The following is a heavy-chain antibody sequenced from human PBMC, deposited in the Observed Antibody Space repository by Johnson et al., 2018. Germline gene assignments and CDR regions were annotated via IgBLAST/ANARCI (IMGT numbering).Heavy chain of an antibody. J-gene: IGHJ3*02. CDR2: IYNSVIT. Sequence: QLVESGPGLVKPSETLSLTCTVSGASISTYYWSWIRQPPGKGLEWIGYIYNSVITNYNPSLKSRVTISVDRSKNQFSLKLSSVPAADPAVYYFASHPDSREAFDIWGQGTMVTVSS. CDR3: ASHPDSREAFDI. D-gene: IGHD3-22*01. V-gene: IGHV4-59*01. CDR1: GASISTYY.